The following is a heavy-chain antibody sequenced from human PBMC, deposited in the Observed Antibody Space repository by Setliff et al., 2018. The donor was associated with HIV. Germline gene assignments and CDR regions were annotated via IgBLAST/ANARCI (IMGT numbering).Heavy chain of an antibody. D-gene: IGHD3-9*01. CDR1: GGSVSSTNW. CDR3: ASAAISVGGTHEY. Sequence: SETLSLTCAVSGGSVSSTNWWSWVRQPPGKGLEWIGEIYHSGSTNYNPSLKSRVTISVDKSKNQFSLNLISVTAADTAVYYCASAAISVGGTHEYWGQGTLVTVSS. J-gene: IGHJ4*02. CDR2: IYHSGST. V-gene: IGHV4-4*02.